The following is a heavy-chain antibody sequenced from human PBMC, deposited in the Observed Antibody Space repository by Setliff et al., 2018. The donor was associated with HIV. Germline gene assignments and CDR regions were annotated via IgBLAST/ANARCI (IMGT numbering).Heavy chain of an antibody. CDR1: NGSINGYY. Sequence: PSETLSLTCSVSNGSINGYYWTWIRQPPGKGLEWIGYVYYNGDTNYNPSLNSRITVSVDTSRSQFSLKPNSVTAADTAVYYCARGIGPLPNWENFYYSMDVWGKGTTVTVSS. V-gene: IGHV4-59*08. D-gene: IGHD1-26*01. CDR3: ARGIGPLPNWENFYYSMDV. CDR2: VYYNGDT. J-gene: IGHJ6*03.